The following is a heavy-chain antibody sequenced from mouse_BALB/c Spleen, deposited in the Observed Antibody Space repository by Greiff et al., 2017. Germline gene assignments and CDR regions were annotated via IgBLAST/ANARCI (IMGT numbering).Heavy chain of an antibody. CDR1: GYTFTSYV. J-gene: IGHJ4*01. D-gene: IGHD3-1*01. CDR3: ARSTARATGAMDY. V-gene: IGHV1-14*01. Sequence: EVQLQQSGPELVKPGASVKMSCKASGYTFTSYVMHWVKQKPGQGLEWIGYINPYNDGTKYNEKFKGKATLTSDKSSSTAYMELSSLTSEDSAVYYCARSTARATGAMDYWGQGTSVTVSS. CDR2: INPYNDGT.